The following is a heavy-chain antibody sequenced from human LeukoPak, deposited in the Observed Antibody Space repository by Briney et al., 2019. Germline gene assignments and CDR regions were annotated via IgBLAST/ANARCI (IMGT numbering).Heavy chain of an antibody. CDR2: IYYSGST. Sequence: SETLSLTCTVSGGSISSGDYYWSWIRQPPGKGLEWIGYIYYSGSTYYNPSLKSRVTISVDTSKNQFSLKLSSVTAADTAVYYCARDKYYYDSSGYYYRAFDIWGQGTMVTVSS. D-gene: IGHD3-22*01. CDR1: GGSISSGDYY. J-gene: IGHJ3*02. CDR3: ARDKYYYDSSGYYYRAFDI. V-gene: IGHV4-30-4*01.